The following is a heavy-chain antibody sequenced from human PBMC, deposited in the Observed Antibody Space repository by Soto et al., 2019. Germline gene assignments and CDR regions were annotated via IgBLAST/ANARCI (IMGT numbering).Heavy chain of an antibody. CDR1: AASFSKYY. CDR3: ASVTFGGVVLAH. D-gene: IGHD3-16*01. Sequence: SETLSLTCTVSAASFSKYYWSWIRQPPGKGLEWIGYIYFNGNTNYNPSLKRRVTISIDTSKRQISLNLTSVTDADTAVYYCASVTFGGVVLAHWGQGTLVTAPQ. V-gene: IGHV4-59*01. CDR2: IYFNGNT. J-gene: IGHJ4*02.